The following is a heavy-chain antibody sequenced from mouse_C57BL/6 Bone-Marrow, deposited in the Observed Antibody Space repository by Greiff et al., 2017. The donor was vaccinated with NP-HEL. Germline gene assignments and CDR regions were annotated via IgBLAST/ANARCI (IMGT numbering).Heavy chain of an antibody. V-gene: IGHV5-6*01. CDR1: GFTFSSYG. CDR2: ISSGGSYT. D-gene: IGHD2-4*01. CDR3: ARHDFYYYAMDY. Sequence: EVKLMESGGDLVKPGGSLKLSCAASGFTFSSYGMSWVRQTPDKRLAWVATISSGGSYTYYPDSVKGRFTISRDNAKNTLYLQMSSLKSEDTAMYYCARHDFYYYAMDYWGQGTSVTVSS. J-gene: IGHJ4*01.